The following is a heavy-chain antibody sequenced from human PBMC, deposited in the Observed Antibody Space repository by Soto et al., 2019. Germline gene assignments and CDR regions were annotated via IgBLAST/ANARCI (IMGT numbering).Heavy chain of an antibody. Sequence: QVHLVESGGGVVQPGRSLRLSCAASGFSLRNHAMHWVRQAPGKGLEWLGQIWFDGSNKYYGDSVRGRFTISRDNSENTAFLQMNGLRAEDTAVYYCARDGQQMTPYAMDVWGQGTTVTVSS. CDR2: IWFDGSNK. CDR1: GFSLRNHA. D-gene: IGHD2-2*01. J-gene: IGHJ6*02. V-gene: IGHV3-33*01. CDR3: ARDGQQMTPYAMDV.